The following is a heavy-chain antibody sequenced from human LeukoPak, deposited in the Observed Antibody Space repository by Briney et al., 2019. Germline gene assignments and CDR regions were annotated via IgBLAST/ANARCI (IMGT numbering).Heavy chain of an antibody. Sequence: PGGSLRLSCAASGFTFSTYVMSWVRQAPGKGLDWVSATSSSGENTNYADSVKGRFTISRDNSKNTLYLQMNSLRAEDTAVYYCAKGRWLDYWGQGTLVTVSS. D-gene: IGHD4-23*01. CDR1: GFTFSTYV. J-gene: IGHJ4*02. V-gene: IGHV3-23*01. CDR3: AKGRWLDY. CDR2: TSSSGENT.